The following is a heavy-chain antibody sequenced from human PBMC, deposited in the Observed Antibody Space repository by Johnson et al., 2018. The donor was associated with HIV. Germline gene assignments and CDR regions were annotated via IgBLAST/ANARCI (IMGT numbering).Heavy chain of an antibody. CDR2: ISGSGGST. CDR3: ARNQGRRNYYDAFDI. CDR1: GFTFSSYA. V-gene: IGHV3-23*04. Sequence: VKLVESGGGLVQPGGSLRLSCAASGFTFSSYAMSWVRQAPGKGLEWVSAISGSGGSTYSADSVKGRFTISRDNSKNTLYLQMNSLRAEDTAVYYCARNQGRRNYYDAFDIWGQGTMVTVSS. D-gene: IGHD1-7*01. J-gene: IGHJ3*02.